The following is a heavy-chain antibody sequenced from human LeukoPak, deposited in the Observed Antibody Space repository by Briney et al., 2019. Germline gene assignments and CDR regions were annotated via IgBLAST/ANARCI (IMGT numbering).Heavy chain of an antibody. V-gene: IGHV4-34*01. CDR3: ARGGDCSSTGCSGGVRWFDP. Sequence: PSETLSLTCAVYGVSFSGYYWSWIRQPPGKGLEWIGEINHSGSTNYNPSLKSRVTISVDTSKNQFYLKLSSVTAGVTAVYYCARGGDCSSTGCSGGVRWFDPWGQGTLVTVSS. J-gene: IGHJ5*02. CDR2: INHSGST. D-gene: IGHD2-2*01. CDR1: GVSFSGYY.